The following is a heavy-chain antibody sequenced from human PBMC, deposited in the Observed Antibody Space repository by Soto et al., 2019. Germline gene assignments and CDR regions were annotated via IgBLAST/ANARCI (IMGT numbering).Heavy chain of an antibody. Sequence: GESLKISCKGSGYSFTSYWIGWVRQMPGKGLEWTGIIYPGDSDTRYSPSFQGQVTISADKSISTAYLQWSSLKASDTAMYYCARHPIVVVPAAIWAAFDIWGQGTMVTVSS. CDR1: GYSFTSYW. V-gene: IGHV5-51*01. CDR3: ARHPIVVVPAAIWAAFDI. CDR2: IYPGDSDT. D-gene: IGHD2-2*02. J-gene: IGHJ3*02.